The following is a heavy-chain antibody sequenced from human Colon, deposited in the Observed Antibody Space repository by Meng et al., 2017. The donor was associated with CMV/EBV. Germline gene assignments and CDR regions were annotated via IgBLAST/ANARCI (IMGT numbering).Heavy chain of an antibody. V-gene: IGHV1-69*04. D-gene: IGHD1-14*01. J-gene: IGHJ6*02. Sequence: SVQVSCKASGDTFSSYTIVWVRQAPGQGLEWMGKIIPFLALADTAQKFQGRLTVTADKFTDTVYLELNNLRSEDAAVYYCARDYARNYNYYGMDVWGQGTTVTVSS. CDR2: IIPFLALA. CDR3: ARDYARNYNYYGMDV. CDR1: GDTFSSYT.